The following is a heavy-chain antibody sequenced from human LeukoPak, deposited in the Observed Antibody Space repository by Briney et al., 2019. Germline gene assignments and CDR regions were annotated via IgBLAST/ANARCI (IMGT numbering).Heavy chain of an antibody. Sequence: GGSLRLSCAASGFTFSDYYMSWIRQAPGKGLEWVSYISSSGSTIYYADSVKGRFTISRDNAKNSLYLQMNSLRAEDTAVYFCAKGTSGIIAGGHDYYMDVWGKGTTVTISS. CDR3: AKGTSGIIAGGHDYYMDV. D-gene: IGHD6-13*01. V-gene: IGHV3-11*04. CDR2: ISSSGSTI. CDR1: GFTFSDYY. J-gene: IGHJ6*03.